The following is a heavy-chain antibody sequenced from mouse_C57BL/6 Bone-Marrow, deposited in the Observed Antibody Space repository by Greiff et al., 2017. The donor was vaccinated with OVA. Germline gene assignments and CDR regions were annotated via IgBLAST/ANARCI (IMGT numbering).Heavy chain of an antibody. V-gene: IGHV1-50*01. D-gene: IGHD2-5*01. CDR1: GYTFTSYW. Sequence: QVQLQQPGAELVKPGASVKLSCKASGYTFTSYWMQWVKQRPGQGLEWIGEIDPSDSYTNYNQKFKGKATLTVDTSSSTAYMQLSCLTSEDSAVYYCGYSNFDYWGQGTTLTVSS. CDR2: IDPSDSYT. CDR3: GYSNFDY. J-gene: IGHJ2*01.